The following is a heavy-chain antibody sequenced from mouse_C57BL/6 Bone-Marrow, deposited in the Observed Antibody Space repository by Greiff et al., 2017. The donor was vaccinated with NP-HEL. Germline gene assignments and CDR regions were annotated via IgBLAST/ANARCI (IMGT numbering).Heavy chain of an antibody. CDR1: GYAFSSSW. Sequence: QVQLKQSGPELVKPGASVKISCKASGYAFSSSWMNWVKQRPGKGLEWIGRIYPGDGDTNYNGKFKGKATLTADKSSSTAYMQLSSLTSEDSAVYFCARRDYYGSSNFDYWGQGTTLTVSS. V-gene: IGHV1-82*01. J-gene: IGHJ2*01. CDR2: IYPGDGDT. D-gene: IGHD1-1*01. CDR3: ARRDYYGSSNFDY.